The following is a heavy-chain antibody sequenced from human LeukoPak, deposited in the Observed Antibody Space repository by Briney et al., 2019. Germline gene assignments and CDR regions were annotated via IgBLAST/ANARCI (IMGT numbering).Heavy chain of an antibody. D-gene: IGHD2-2*01. J-gene: IGHJ5*02. Sequence: ASVKVSCKASGYTFTGYYMHWVRQAPGQGLEWMGRINPNSGGTNYAQKFQGRVTMTRVTSISTAYMELSRLRSDDTAVYYCARDFLVPAAPYNWFDPWGQGTLVTVSS. CDR1: GYTFTGYY. CDR3: ARDFLVPAAPYNWFDP. V-gene: IGHV1-2*06. CDR2: INPNSGGT.